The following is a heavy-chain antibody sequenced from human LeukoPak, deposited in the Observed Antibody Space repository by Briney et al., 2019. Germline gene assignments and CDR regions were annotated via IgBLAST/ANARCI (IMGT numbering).Heavy chain of an antibody. Sequence: PSGTLSLTCTVSGASISSSYWSWIRQSAGKGLEWIGRIYPSGTTNYNPSLRSRVTISVDKSKNQFSQNLTSVTAADTAIYYCARDSPRDNIVYSYYMDVWGRGTTDTVSS. CDR3: ARDSPRDNIVYSYYMDV. D-gene: IGHD3-16*02. CDR1: GASISSSY. V-gene: IGHV4-4*07. J-gene: IGHJ6*03. CDR2: IYPSGTT.